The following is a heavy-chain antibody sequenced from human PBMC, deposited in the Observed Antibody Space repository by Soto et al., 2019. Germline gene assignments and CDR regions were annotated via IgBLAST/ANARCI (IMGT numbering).Heavy chain of an antibody. J-gene: IGHJ6*02. CDR2: LSDSGGHT. D-gene: IGHD2-2*01. V-gene: IGHV3-23*01. CDR3: AKDSQSVSVSAARVYGMDV. Sequence: EVQLLESGGGLVQPGGSLRLSCAGSGFTFSLYAMTWVRQAPGKGLEWVSTLSDSGGHTYYADSVKGRFTISRDNPKNTLYVQMNSLRAEDTAVYYCAKDSQSVSVSAARVYGMDVWGQGTTVTVSS. CDR1: GFTFSLYA.